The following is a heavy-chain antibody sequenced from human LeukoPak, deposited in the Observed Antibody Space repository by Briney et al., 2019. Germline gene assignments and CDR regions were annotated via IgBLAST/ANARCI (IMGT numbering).Heavy chain of an antibody. CDR3: ANLYQLPNGGFDY. CDR1: GFTFSSYA. CDR2: ISGSGGST. V-gene: IGHV3-23*01. Sequence: GGSLRLSCAASGFTFSSYAMSWVRRAPGKGLEWVSAISGSGGSTYYADSVKGRFTISRDNSKNTLYLQMNSLRAEDTAVYYCANLYQLPNGGFDYWGQGTLVTVSS. J-gene: IGHJ4*02. D-gene: IGHD2-2*01.